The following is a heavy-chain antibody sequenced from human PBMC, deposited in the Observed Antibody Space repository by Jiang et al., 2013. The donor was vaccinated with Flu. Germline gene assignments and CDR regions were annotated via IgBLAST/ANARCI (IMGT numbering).Heavy chain of an antibody. V-gene: IGHV1-24*01. CDR1: GYTLTELS. D-gene: IGHD6-13*01. Sequence: VKVSCKVSGYTLTELSMHWVRQAPGKGLEWMGGFDPEDGETIYAQKFQGRVTMTEDTSTDTAYMELSSLRSEDTAVYYCATDLLRQQLHWYFDLWGRGTLVTVSS. CDR3: ATDLLRQQLHWYFDL. CDR2: FDPEDGET. J-gene: IGHJ2*01.